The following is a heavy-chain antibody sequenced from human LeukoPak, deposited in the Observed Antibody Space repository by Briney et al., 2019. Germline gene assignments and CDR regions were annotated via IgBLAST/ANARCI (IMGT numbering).Heavy chain of an antibody. V-gene: IGHV3-7*01. CDR1: GFTFSSYW. Sequence: GGSLRLSCAASGFTFSSYWMSWVRQAPGKGLEWVANIKQDGSEKYYVDSVKGGFTISRDNAKNSLYLQMNSLRAEDTAVYYCARGFRGWYAEGFDYWGQGTLVTVSS. J-gene: IGHJ4*02. CDR3: ARGFRGWYAEGFDY. CDR2: IKQDGSEK. D-gene: IGHD6-19*01.